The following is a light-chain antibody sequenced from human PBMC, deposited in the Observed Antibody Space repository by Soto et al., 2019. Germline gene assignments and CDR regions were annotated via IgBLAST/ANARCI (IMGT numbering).Light chain of an antibody. V-gene: IGKV3-20*01. Sequence: EIVLTQSPGTLSLSPGERATLSCRASQSVSSSYLAWYQQKPGQAPRLLIYGASSRATGIPDRFSGSGSGTAFPLTISRLEPEDFAVYYCQQYGSSPYTLGQGTKLESK. CDR2: GAS. CDR1: QSVSSSY. CDR3: QQYGSSPYT. J-gene: IGKJ2*01.